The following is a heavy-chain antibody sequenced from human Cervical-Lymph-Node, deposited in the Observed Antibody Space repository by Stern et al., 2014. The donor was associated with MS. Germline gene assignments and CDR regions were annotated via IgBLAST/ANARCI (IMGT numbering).Heavy chain of an antibody. CDR2: IWYDGSNK. D-gene: IGHD4-23*01. J-gene: IGHJ4*02. V-gene: IGHV3-33*01. CDR1: GFTFSSYG. CDR3: ARAFGGNSGGVDY. Sequence: VQLVESGGGVVQPGRSLRLSCAASGFTFSSYGMHWVRQAPGKGLEWVAVIWYDGSNKYYADSVKGRFTISRDNSKNTLYLQMNSLRAEDTAVYYCARAFGGNSGGVDYWGQGTLVTASS.